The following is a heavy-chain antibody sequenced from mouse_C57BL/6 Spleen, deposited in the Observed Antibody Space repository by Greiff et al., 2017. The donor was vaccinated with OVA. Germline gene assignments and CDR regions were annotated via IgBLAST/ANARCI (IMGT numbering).Heavy chain of an antibody. CDR1: GFTFSSYA. CDR2: ISSGGDYI. Sequence: VQLKESGEGLVKPGGSLKLSCAASGFTFSSYAMSWVRQTPEKRLEWVAYISSGGDYIYYADTVKGRFTISRDNARNTLYLQMSSLKSEDTAMYYCTRDSNPYYYAMDYWGQGTSVTVSS. D-gene: IGHD2-5*01. CDR3: TRDSNPYYYAMDY. V-gene: IGHV5-9-1*02. J-gene: IGHJ4*01.